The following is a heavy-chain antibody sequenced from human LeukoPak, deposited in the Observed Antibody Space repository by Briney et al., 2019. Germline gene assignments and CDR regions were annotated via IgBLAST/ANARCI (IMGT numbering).Heavy chain of an antibody. CDR2: ISYDGSNK. V-gene: IGHV3-30*18. D-gene: IGHD3-10*01. CDR3: AKPRVRGASYFDY. Sequence: TGGSLRLSCAASGFTFSNYGMHWVRQAPGKGLEWVAVISYDGSNKNYADSVKGRFTISRDNSQNTLYLQMNSLRAEDTAVYYCAKPRVRGASYFDYWGQGTLVTVSS. CDR1: GFTFSNYG. J-gene: IGHJ4*02.